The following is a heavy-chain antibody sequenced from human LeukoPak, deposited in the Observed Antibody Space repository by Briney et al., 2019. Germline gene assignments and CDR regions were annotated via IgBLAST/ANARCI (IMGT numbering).Heavy chain of an antibody. V-gene: IGHV1-2*02. Sequence: ASVKVSCKASGYTFTGYYMHWVRQAPGRGLEWMGWINPNSGGTNYAQKFQGRVTMTRDTSISTAYMELSRLRSDDTAVYYCARDIAHYYDSSGYHHDYWGQGTLVTVSS. J-gene: IGHJ4*02. CDR1: GYTFTGYY. D-gene: IGHD3-22*01. CDR3: ARDIAHYYDSSGYHHDY. CDR2: INPNSGGT.